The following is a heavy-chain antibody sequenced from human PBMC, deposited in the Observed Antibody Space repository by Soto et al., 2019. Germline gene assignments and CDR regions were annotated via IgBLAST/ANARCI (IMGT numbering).Heavy chain of an antibody. CDR2: IIPIFGTA. V-gene: IGHV1-69*12. J-gene: IGHJ6*02. CDR3: ASDGGYSGYELGWDHYYYYGMDV. CDR1: GGTFSSYA. D-gene: IGHD5-12*01. Sequence: QVQLVQSGAEVKKPGSSVKVSCKASGGTFSSYAISWVRQAPGQGLEWMGGIIPIFGTANYAQKFQGRVTITADESTSTAYMELSSLRSEDTAVYYCASDGGYSGYELGWDHYYYYGMDVWGQGTTVTVSS.